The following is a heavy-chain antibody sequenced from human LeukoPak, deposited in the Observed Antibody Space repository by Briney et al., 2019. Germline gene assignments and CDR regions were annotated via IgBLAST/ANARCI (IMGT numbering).Heavy chain of an antibody. CDR1: GFTFSTYT. Sequence: GGSLTLSCAASGFTFSTYTMNWVRQAPREGLEWVSSISNSGAYVYYADSVQGRFTISRDNAKNSLYLQMNSLRSEDTAVYYCARVGVDSGSYKGADYWGQGTLVSVSS. J-gene: IGHJ4*02. D-gene: IGHD1-26*01. CDR3: ARVGVDSGSYKGADY. V-gene: IGHV3-21*01. CDR2: ISNSGAYV.